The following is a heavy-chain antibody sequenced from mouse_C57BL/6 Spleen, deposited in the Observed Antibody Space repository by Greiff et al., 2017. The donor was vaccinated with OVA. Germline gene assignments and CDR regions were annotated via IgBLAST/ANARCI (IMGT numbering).Heavy chain of an antibody. CDR3: ARNYERGYYFAY. Sequence: QVQLQQPGAELVKPGASVKLSCKASGYTFTSYWMHWVKQRPGQGLEWIGMIHPNSGSTNYNEKFKSKATLTVDKSSSTAYMQLSSLTSEDSAVYYCARNYERGYYFAYWGQGTTLTVSS. J-gene: IGHJ2*01. V-gene: IGHV1-64*01. D-gene: IGHD2-4*01. CDR1: GYTFTSYW. CDR2: IHPNSGST.